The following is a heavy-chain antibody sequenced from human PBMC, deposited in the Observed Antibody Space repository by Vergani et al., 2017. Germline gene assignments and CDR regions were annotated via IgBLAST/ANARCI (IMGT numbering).Heavy chain of an antibody. CDR2: IDYSGST. J-gene: IGHJ6*02. Sequence: QLQLHKSGPGLVKPSQTLSLTCTLSGGAISNPDYHWSWIRQTPGKGLEWIGLIDYSGSTSYNPSVRGRLAISVDTSKNHFSLKLDSVTAADTAVYFCAREGPYFYGLDLWGQGTTVTVSS. CDR1: GGAISNPDYH. CDR3: AREGPYFYGLDL. D-gene: IGHD2-21*01. V-gene: IGHV4-30-4*08.